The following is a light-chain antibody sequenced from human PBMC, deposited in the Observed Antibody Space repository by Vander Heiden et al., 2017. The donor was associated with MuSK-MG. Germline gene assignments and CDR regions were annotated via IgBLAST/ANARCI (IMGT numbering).Light chain of an antibody. CDR1: SGSVSTSYY. Sequence: QTVLTQEPSFSVSPGGTVTLTCGLSSGSVSTSYYPSWYQQTPGQAPRTLIYNTNTRSSGVPDRFSGSILGNKAALTITGAQADDESDYYCVLYMGSGISVFGGGTKLTV. CDR3: VLYMGSGISV. J-gene: IGLJ3*02. CDR2: NTN. V-gene: IGLV8-61*01.